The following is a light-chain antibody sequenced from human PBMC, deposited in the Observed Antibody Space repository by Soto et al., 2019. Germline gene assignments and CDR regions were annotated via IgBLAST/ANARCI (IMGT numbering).Light chain of an antibody. CDR1: QSINTW. CDR3: QQYNSYRYT. CDR2: DAS. V-gene: IGKV1-5*01. Sequence: DIQMTQSPSTLSAFVGDRVIITCRASQSINTWLAWYQQKPGKAPNLLIYDASILQSGVPLRFSGSGSGTEFTLTISSLQPDDFATYSCQQYNSYRYTFGQGTRLEIK. J-gene: IGKJ2*01.